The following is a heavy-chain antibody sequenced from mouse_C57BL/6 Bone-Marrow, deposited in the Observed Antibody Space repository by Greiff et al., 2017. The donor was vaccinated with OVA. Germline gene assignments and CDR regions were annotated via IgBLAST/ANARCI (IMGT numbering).Heavy chain of an antibody. D-gene: IGHD1-1*01. V-gene: IGHV3-8*01. J-gene: IGHJ1*03. CDR2: ISYSGST. CDR1: GYSITSDY. CDR3: ARTYYGSIWYFDV. Sequence: EVQGVESGPGLAKPSQTLSLTCSVTGYSITSDYWNWIRKFPGNKLEYMGYISYSGSTYYNPSLKSRISITRDTSKNQYYLQLNSVTTEDTATYYCARTYYGSIWYFDVWGTGTTVTVSS.